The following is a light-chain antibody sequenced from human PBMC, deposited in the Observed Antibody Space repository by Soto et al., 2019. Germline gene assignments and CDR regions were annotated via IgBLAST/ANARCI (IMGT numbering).Light chain of an antibody. CDR3: SSYTSSSTRV. Sequence: QSALTQPAAVSGSPGQSITISFTGTSSDVGGYNYVSWYQQHPGIAPKLMICEVTNRPSGVSSRFSGSKSGNTASLTISGLQAEDEADYYCSSYTSSSTRVFGTGTKVTVL. J-gene: IGLJ1*01. CDR2: EVT. CDR1: SSDVGGYNY. V-gene: IGLV2-14*01.